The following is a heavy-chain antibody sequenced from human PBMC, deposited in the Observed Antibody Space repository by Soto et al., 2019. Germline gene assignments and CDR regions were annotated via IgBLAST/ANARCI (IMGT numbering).Heavy chain of an antibody. V-gene: IGHV1-18*01. CDR1: GYTFTRYG. CDR2: ISGYNGDA. CDR3: AKNGLPPSSSSEMYV. J-gene: IGHJ6*02. Sequence: ASVKVSCKASGYTFTRYGISWVRQAPGQGLEWMGWISGYNGDANYAQRFQGRVSMTIDTSTTTAYMELRTLTPDDTAVYYCAKNGLPPSSSSEMYVWGQHTTLTISS. D-gene: IGHD6-6*01.